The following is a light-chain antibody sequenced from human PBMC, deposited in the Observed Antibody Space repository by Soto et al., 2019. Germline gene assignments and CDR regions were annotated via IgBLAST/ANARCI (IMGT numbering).Light chain of an antibody. CDR2: EVS. V-gene: IGLV2-14*01. Sequence: QSALTQPASVSGSPGQSITISCTGTSSDIGGYNYVSWYQQHPGKAPKLMIYEVSNRPSGVSNRFSGSKSGNTDSLTISGLQAEDEADYYCSSFRSTTTLFGGGTKLTVL. J-gene: IGLJ2*01. CDR1: SSDIGGYNY. CDR3: SSFRSTTTL.